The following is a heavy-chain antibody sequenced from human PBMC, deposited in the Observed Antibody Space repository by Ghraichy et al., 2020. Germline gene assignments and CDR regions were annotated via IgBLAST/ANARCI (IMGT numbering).Heavy chain of an antibody. J-gene: IGHJ4*02. D-gene: IGHD3-22*01. V-gene: IGHV4-4*07. CDR2: IYTSGST. Sequence: SETLSLTCTVSGGSISSYYWSWIRQPAGKGLEWIGRIYTSGSTNYNPSLKSRVTMSVDTSKNQFSLKLSSVTAADTAVYYCARERVGVITTSFDYWGQGTLVTVSS. CDR3: ARERVGVITTSFDY. CDR1: GGSISSYY.